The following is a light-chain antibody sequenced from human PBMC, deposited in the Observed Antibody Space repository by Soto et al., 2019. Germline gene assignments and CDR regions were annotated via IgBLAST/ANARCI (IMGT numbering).Light chain of an antibody. CDR1: QTLSANF. CDR3: QHYNNWPPWT. V-gene: IGKV3-20*01. J-gene: IGKJ1*01. Sequence: ENVLTQSPGTLSLSPGARATLSCRASQTLSANFLAWYQQKPGQAPKLVIYGVSKRATGIPDRFSGSGSGTDFTLTISSLQSEDFAIYYCQHYNNWPPWTFGQGTKVEIK. CDR2: GVS.